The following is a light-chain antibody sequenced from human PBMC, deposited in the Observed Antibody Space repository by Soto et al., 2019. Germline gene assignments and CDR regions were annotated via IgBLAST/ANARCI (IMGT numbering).Light chain of an antibody. CDR1: QSVLYSSNNKNY. J-gene: IGKJ3*01. CDR3: QQYYSAPLT. Sequence: DIVMTQSPDSLAVSLGERATINCKSSQSVLYSSNNKNYLAWYQQKPGQPPKLLIYWASTRESGVPDRFSGSGSGTDFTPTISRLQAEDVEVYYCQQYYSAPLTFGPGTKVDIK. CDR2: WAS. V-gene: IGKV4-1*01.